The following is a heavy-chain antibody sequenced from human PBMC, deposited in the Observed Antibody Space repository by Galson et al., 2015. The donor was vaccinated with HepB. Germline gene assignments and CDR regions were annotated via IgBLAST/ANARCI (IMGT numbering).Heavy chain of an antibody. CDR1: GYTFTGYH. CDR2: INPNSGGT. J-gene: IGHJ4*02. CDR3: ARALTTEYYDILTGLDY. Sequence: SVKVSCKASGYTFTGYHIHWVRQAPGQGLEWMGWINPNSGGTNYAQKFEGRVTMTRDTSISTAYMELSRLRSDDTAVYYCARALTTEYYDILTGLDYWGQGTLVTVSS. V-gene: IGHV1-2*02. D-gene: IGHD3-9*01.